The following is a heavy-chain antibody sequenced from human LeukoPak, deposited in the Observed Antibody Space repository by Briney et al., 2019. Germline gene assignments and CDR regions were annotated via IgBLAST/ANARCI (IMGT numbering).Heavy chain of an antibody. V-gene: IGHV1-69*04. CDR2: IIPILGIA. J-gene: IGHJ6*02. CDR1: GGTFSSYA. D-gene: IGHD2-2*01. CDR3: ARDRGGVCCSSTSCRGDYYYYGMDV. Sequence: SVKVSCKASGGTFSSYAISWVRQAPGQGLEWMGRIIPILGIANYAQKFQGRVTITADKSTSTAYMELSSLRSEDTAVYYCARDRGGVCCSSTSCRGDYYYYGMDVWGQGTTVTVSS.